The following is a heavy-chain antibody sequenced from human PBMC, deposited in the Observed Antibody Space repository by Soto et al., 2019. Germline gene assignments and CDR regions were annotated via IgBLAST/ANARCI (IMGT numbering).Heavy chain of an antibody. CDR3: AKDHGSGRIYYFDY. D-gene: IGHD3-10*01. V-gene: IGHV3-23*01. Sequence: GGALRRSFSASGRTLRRCGLIWGRPAPGKGLEWVSAISGSGGSTYYADSVKGRFTISRDNSKNTLYLQMNSLRAEDTAVYYCAKDHGSGRIYYFDYWGQGTLVTVSS. CDR1: GRTLRRCG. CDR2: ISGSGGST. J-gene: IGHJ4*02.